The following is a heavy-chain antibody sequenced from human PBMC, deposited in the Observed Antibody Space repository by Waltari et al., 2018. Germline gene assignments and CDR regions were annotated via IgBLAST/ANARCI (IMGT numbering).Heavy chain of an antibody. CDR1: GYTFTDYY. Sequence: EVQLVQSGAEVKKPGATVKISCKASGYTFTDYYMHWVQQAPGKGLEWMGRVDPEDGETIYAEKCQGRVTITADTSTDTAYMELTSLRSEDTAVYYCATSPLRFLEWVNWFDPWGQGTLVTVSS. V-gene: IGHV1-69-2*01. CDR3: ATSPLRFLEWVNWFDP. D-gene: IGHD3-3*01. CDR2: VDPEDGET. J-gene: IGHJ5*02.